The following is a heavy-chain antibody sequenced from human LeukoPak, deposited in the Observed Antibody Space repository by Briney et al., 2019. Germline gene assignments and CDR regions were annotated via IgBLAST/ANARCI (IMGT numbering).Heavy chain of an antibody. Sequence: GGSLRLSCAASGFTFSTYLMSWVRQAPGKGLEWVANISQDGSEKYYVDSVKGRFIISRDNAKNSLYLQMNGLRAEDTALYYCARDSGDSSGCYFDYWGRGALVTVSS. CDR1: GFTFSTYL. V-gene: IGHV3-7*01. D-gene: IGHD3-22*01. CDR3: ARDSGDSSGCYFDY. J-gene: IGHJ4*02. CDR2: ISQDGSEK.